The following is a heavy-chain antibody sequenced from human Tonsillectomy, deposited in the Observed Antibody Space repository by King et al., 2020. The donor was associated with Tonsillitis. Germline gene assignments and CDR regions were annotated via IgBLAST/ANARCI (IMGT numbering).Heavy chain of an antibody. D-gene: IGHD1-7*01. CDR2: IYYSGSF. V-gene: IGHV4-31*01. CDR1: GGSISSGGYY. J-gene: IGHJ5*02. CDR3: ARGVDWNYAVGWFDP. Sequence: VQLQESGPGLVKPSQTLSLTCTVSGGSISSGGYYWSWIRQHPGKGLEWIGYIYYSGSFYYNPSLKSLVTISVDTSKSQFSLKLSSVTAADTAVYYCARGVDWNYAVGWFDPWGQGTLVTVSS.